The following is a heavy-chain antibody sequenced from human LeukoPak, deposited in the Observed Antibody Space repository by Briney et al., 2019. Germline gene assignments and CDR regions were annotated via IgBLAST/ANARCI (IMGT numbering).Heavy chain of an antibody. D-gene: IGHD5-18*01. V-gene: IGHV4-39*02. CDR1: GGSISSSSFS. CDR3: ASPNVDTTQY. J-gene: IGHJ4*02. Sequence: SETLSLTCTVSGGSISSSSFSWGWIRQPPGKGLEWVGSIYYSGSTYYNPSLKSRVTISVDTSRNHFSLKLSSVTAADTAVYYCASPNVDTTQYWGQGTLVTVSS. CDR2: IYYSGST.